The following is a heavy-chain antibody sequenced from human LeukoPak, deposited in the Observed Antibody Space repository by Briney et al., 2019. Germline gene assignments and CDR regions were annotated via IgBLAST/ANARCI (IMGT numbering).Heavy chain of an antibody. Sequence: SVKVSCKASGGTFSSYVISWVRQAPGQGLEWMGGIIPIFGTANYAQKFQGRVTITTDESTSTAYMELSSLRSEDTAVYYCARDSIRDRFLEWLLYYWGQGTLVTVSS. CDR3: ARDSIRDRFLEWLLYY. D-gene: IGHD3-3*01. J-gene: IGHJ4*02. CDR2: IIPIFGTA. CDR1: GGTFSSYV. V-gene: IGHV1-69*05.